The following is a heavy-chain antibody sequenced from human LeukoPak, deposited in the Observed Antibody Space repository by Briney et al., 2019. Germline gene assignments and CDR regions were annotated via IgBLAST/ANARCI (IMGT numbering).Heavy chain of an antibody. V-gene: IGHV4-39*01. CDR1: GGSISSSSYY. CDR2: IYYSGST. D-gene: IGHD2-21*01. CDR3: ARGGGGLWSFDY. Sequence: SETLSLTCTVSGGSISSSSYYWGWIRQPPGKGLEWIGSIYYSGSTYSNPSLKSRVTISVDTSKNQFSLKLSSVTAADTAVYYCARGGGGLWSFDYWGQGTLVTVSS. J-gene: IGHJ4*02.